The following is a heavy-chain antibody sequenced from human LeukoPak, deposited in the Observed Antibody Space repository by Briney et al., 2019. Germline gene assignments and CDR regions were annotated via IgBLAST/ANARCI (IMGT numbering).Heavy chain of an antibody. V-gene: IGHV3-21*01. CDR3: ARADWDTAMIDY. CDR1: GFTFSSYS. Sequence: PGGSLRLSCAVSGFTFSSYSMNWVRQAPGKGLEWVSSISSSSSYIYYADSVKGRFTISRDSAKKSLYLQMNSLRAEDTAVYYCARADWDTAMIDYWGQGTLVTVSS. CDR2: ISSSSSYI. J-gene: IGHJ4*02. D-gene: IGHD5-18*01.